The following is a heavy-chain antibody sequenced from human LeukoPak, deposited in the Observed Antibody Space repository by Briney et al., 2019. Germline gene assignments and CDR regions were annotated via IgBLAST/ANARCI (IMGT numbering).Heavy chain of an antibody. CDR1: GYTFTGYY. CDR3: ANRGVVLAKSRNSAEYFQH. Sequence: ASVKVSCKASGYTFTGYYMHWVRQAPGQGLEWMGWINPNSGGTNYAQKFQGRVTMTRDTSISTAYMELSRLRSDDTAVYYCANRGVVLAKSRNSAEYFQHWGQGTLVTVSS. V-gene: IGHV1-2*02. CDR2: INPNSGGT. J-gene: IGHJ1*01. D-gene: IGHD2-2*01.